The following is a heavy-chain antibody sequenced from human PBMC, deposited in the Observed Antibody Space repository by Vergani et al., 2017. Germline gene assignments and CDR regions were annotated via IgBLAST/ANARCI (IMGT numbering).Heavy chain of an antibody. CDR1: GGSISSSSYY. D-gene: IGHD4-17*01. CDR3: ARGSVDYGDDEGWFDP. J-gene: IGHJ5*02. V-gene: IGHV4-39*07. Sequence: QLQLQESGPGLVKPSETLSLTCTVSGGSISSSSYYWGWIRQPPGKGLEWIGSIYYSGSTYYNPSLKSRVTISVDTSKNQFSLKLSSVTAADTAVYYCARGSVDYGDDEGWFDPWGQGTLVTVSS. CDR2: IYYSGST.